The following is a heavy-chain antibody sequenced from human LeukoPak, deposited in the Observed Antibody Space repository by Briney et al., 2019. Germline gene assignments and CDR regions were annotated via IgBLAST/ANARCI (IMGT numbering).Heavy chain of an antibody. Sequence: GGSLTLSCTASGFNFSSFAMSWVRQAPGQGLEWVANIKQDGSEKHYVDSVKGRFTISRDNAKNSLYLQMNSLRAEDTAVYYCARDRQIAYWGQGTLVTVSS. CDR1: GFNFSSFA. CDR3: ARDRQIAY. CDR2: IKQDGSEK. J-gene: IGHJ4*02. V-gene: IGHV3-7*01.